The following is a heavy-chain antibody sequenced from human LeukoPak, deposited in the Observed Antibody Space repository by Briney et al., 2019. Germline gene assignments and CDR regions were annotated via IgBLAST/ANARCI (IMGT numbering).Heavy chain of an antibody. D-gene: IGHD3-22*01. CDR2: ISYDGSNK. V-gene: IGHV3-30-3*01. J-gene: IGHJ6*02. CDR1: GFTFRSYA. Sequence: PGGSLRLSCAASGFTFRSYAMHWVRQAPGRGREGVAVISYDGSNKYYVDSVKGRFTISRDNSKSTLYLQMNSLRAEDTAVYYCARDQDDDSSGYYFLGVRYYYYGMDVWGQGTTVTVSS. CDR3: ARDQDDDSSGYYFLGVRYYYYGMDV.